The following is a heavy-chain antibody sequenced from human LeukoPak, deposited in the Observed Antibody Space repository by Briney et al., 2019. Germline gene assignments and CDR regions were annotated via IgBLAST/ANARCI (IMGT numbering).Heavy chain of an antibody. CDR2: IYYSGST. V-gene: IGHV4-59*01. D-gene: IGHD5/OR15-5a*01. Sequence: ASETLSLTCTVSGGSISSYYWSWIRQPPGKGLEWIGYIYYSGSTNYNPSLKSRVTISVDTSKNQFSLKLSSVTAADTAMYYCARISVTAFDIWGQGTMVTVSS. CDR1: GGSISSYY. J-gene: IGHJ3*02. CDR3: ARISVTAFDI.